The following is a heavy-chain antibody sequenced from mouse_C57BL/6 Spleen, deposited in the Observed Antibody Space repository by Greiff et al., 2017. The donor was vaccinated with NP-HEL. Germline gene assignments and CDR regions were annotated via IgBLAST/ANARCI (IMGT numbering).Heavy chain of an antibody. J-gene: IGHJ4*01. CDR3: ARETTVVAGNAMDY. D-gene: IGHD1-1*01. V-gene: IGHV1-26*01. CDR1: GYTFTDYY. Sequence: EVQLQQSGPELVKPGASVKISCKASGYTFTDYYMNWVKQSHGKILEWIGDINPNNGGTSYNQKFKGKATLTVDKSSSTAYMELRSLTSEDSAVYYCARETTVVAGNAMDYWGQGTSVTVSS. CDR2: INPNNGGT.